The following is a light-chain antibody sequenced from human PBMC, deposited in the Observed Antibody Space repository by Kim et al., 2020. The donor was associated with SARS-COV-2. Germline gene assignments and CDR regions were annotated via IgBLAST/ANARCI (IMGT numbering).Light chain of an antibody. V-gene: IGLV1-40*01. CDR2: GNS. J-gene: IGLJ2*01. CDR1: SSNIGAGYD. Sequence: RVTISCTGSSSNIGAGYDVHWYQQLPGTAPKLLIYGNSNRPSGVPDRFSGSKSGTSVSLAITGLQAEDEADYYCQSYDSSLSGSVFGGGTQLTVL. CDR3: QSYDSSLSGSV.